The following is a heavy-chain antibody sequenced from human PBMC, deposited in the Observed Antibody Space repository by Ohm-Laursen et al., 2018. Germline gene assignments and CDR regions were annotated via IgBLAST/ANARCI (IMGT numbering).Heavy chain of an antibody. CDR1: GDSISAHY. D-gene: IGHD6-19*01. V-gene: IGHV4-34*01. CDR2: INHSRST. CDR3: ARGFSGWWGRIDY. Sequence: SQTLSLTCSVSGDSISAHYWSWIRQPPGKGLEWIGEINHSRSTKYNSSFKSRVTISVDTSKSQFSLKLSSVTAADTAVYYCARGFSGWWGRIDYWGQGILVTVSS. J-gene: IGHJ4*02.